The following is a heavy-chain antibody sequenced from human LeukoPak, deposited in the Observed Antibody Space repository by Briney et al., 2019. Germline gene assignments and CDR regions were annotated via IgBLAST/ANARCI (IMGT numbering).Heavy chain of an antibody. V-gene: IGHV4-34*01. Sequence: SETLSLTCAVYGGSFSGYYWSWIRQPPGKGLEWIGEINHRGSTSYNPSLKSRVTISVDTSKNQFSLKLSSVTAADTAVYYCARAGDSSGYSDYWGQGALVTVSS. D-gene: IGHD3-22*01. CDR2: INHRGST. CDR1: GGSFSGYY. J-gene: IGHJ4*02. CDR3: ARAGDSSGYSDY.